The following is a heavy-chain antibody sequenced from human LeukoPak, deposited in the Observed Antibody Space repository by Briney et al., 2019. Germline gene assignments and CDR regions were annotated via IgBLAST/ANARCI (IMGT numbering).Heavy chain of an antibody. D-gene: IGHD4-17*01. CDR1: GFTFSSYA. CDR3: AKLPSVTTGGWFNP. CDR2: ISGSGVST. V-gene: IGHV3-23*01. J-gene: IGHJ5*02. Sequence: GGSLRLSCAASGFTFSSYAMNWVRQAPGKGLEWVSGISGSGVSTYYADSVKGRFTISRDNSKNTLFLQMNSLRAEDTAIYYSAKLPSVTTGGWFNPWGQGTLVTVSS.